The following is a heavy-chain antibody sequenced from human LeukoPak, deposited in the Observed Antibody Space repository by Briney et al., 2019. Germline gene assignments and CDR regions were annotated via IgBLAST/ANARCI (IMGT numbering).Heavy chain of an antibody. V-gene: IGHV1-69*06. Sequence: GASVKVSCKASGGTFNSYAINWVRQAPGQGLEWMGGIIPIFGTGNYAQQFQHRVTITADKSTSTAYMELSSLRSEDTAVYYCARGGFRYCSGGSCYSGAFDIWGQGTMVTVSS. J-gene: IGHJ3*02. CDR1: GGTFNSYA. CDR3: ARGGFRYCSGGSCYSGAFDI. D-gene: IGHD2-15*01. CDR2: IIPIFGTG.